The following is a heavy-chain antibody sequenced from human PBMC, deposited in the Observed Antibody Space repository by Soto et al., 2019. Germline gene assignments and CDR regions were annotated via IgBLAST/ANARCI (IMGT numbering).Heavy chain of an antibody. CDR3: AKQQGPGTPFYYAMDV. V-gene: IGHV3-23*01. CDR1: GFTFSSYA. D-gene: IGHD1-1*01. CDR2: LSGSGGST. J-gene: IGHJ6*02. Sequence: EVQLLEAGGGLVQPGGSQRLSCAASGFTFSSYAMTWVRQAPGKGLEWVSTLSGSGGSTYYADSVKGRFTISRDNSKDTLYLEMNSLRGEDTAVYFCAKQQGPGTPFYYAMDVWGQGTAVTVSS.